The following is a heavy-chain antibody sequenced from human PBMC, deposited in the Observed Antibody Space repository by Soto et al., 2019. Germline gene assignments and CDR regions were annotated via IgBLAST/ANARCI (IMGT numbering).Heavy chain of an antibody. CDR3: ARDLWGYCGTDCYPLDV. Sequence: PSETLSLTCTVSGVSISSGDYYWSWIRQTPGKGLEWIGYIYYSENTYYNPSLKSRVAISGDTSKNQFSLRLNSVTAADTAVYYCARDLWGYCGTDCYPLDVWGQGTTVTVSS. D-gene: IGHD2-21*02. J-gene: IGHJ6*02. CDR2: IYYSENT. V-gene: IGHV4-61*08. CDR1: GVSISSGDYY.